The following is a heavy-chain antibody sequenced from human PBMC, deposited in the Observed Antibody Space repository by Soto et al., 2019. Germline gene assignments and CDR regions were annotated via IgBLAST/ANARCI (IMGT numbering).Heavy chain of an antibody. V-gene: IGHV4-38-2*01. CDR1: GYSITNGYY. D-gene: IGHD2-15*01. J-gene: IGHJ6*02. CDR3: ATALYCSGGGCSPLRATDV. Sequence: SAILSLTGAVSGYSITNGYYGGWIRQPRGQRLEWIGPIYHSGSTYYKPYLKTRVTISVDTSKNQLSLKLSSGTAQDTAVYYCATALYCSGGGCSPLRATDVWGEGTTVT. CDR2: IYHSGST.